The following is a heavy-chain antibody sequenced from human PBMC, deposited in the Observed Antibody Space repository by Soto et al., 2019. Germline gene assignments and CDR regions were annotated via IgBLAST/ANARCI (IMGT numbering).Heavy chain of an antibody. J-gene: IGHJ2*01. CDR1: GFTVSSCY. Sequence: PVGSLRLSCAASGFTVSSCYMGWVRHAPGEGLQWVSSIYTDGNRYYADSVRGRFTIYTDNSKDILYLQMNNLRVDDTAMYYCARHVGYYWYFDLWGRGTLVTVSS. V-gene: IGHV3-66*04. CDR2: IYTDGNR. CDR3: ARHVGYYWYFDL. D-gene: IGHD6-25*01.